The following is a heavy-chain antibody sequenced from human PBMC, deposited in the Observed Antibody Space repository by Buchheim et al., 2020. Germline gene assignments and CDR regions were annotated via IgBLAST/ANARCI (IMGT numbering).Heavy chain of an antibody. CDR2: INHSGST. J-gene: IGHJ5*02. CDR1: GGSFSGYY. D-gene: IGHD3-3*01. Sequence: QVQLQQWGAGLLKPSETLSLTCAVYGGSFSGYYWSWIRQPPGKGLEWIGEINHSGSTNYNPSLKSRVTISVDTSKNQFSLRLSSMTAADTAVYYCARGLDYDFWSGSNSFDPWGQGTL. CDR3: ARGLDYDFWSGSNSFDP. V-gene: IGHV4-34*01.